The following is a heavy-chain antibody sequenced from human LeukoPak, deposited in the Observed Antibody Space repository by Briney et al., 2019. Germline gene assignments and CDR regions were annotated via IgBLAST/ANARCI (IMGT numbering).Heavy chain of an antibody. CDR1: GFTFSSYA. D-gene: IGHD6-19*01. J-gene: IGHJ4*02. V-gene: IGHV3-30*04. CDR3: YSSGWGTSTKNFMRVYDY. Sequence: GGSLRLSCAASGFTFSSYAMHWVRQAPGKGLEWVAVISYDGSNKYYADSVKGRFTISRDNSKNTLYLQMNSLRAEDTAVYYCYSSGWGTSTKNFMRVYDYWGQGTLVTVSS. CDR2: ISYDGSNK.